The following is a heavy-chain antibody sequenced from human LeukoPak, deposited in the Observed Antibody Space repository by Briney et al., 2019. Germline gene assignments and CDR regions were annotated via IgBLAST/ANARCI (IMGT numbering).Heavy chain of an antibody. CDR1: GYTFTGYY. CDR2: INPNSGGT. J-gene: IGHJ6*03. Sequence: ASVKVSCKASGYTFTGYYMHWVRQAPGQGLEWMGWINPNSGGTNYAQKFQGRVTMTRDTSISTAYMELSRLRSDDTAVYYCALGGVDTAMGTHYYYYMDVWGKGTTVTISS. CDR3: ALGGVDTAMGTHYYYYMDV. V-gene: IGHV1-2*02. D-gene: IGHD5-18*01.